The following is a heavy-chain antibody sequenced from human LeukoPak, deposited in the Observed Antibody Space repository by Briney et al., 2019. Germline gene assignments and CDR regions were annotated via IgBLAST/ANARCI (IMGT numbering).Heavy chain of an antibody. Sequence: SETLSLTCAVYGGSFSGYYWSWIRQPPGKGPEWIGEINHSGSTNYNPSLKSRVTISVDTSKNQFSLKLSSVTAADTAVYYCARKEKGSSSRKLDYWGQGTLVTVSS. V-gene: IGHV4-34*01. CDR2: INHSGST. D-gene: IGHD6-13*01. J-gene: IGHJ4*02. CDR1: GGSFSGYY. CDR3: ARKEKGSSSRKLDY.